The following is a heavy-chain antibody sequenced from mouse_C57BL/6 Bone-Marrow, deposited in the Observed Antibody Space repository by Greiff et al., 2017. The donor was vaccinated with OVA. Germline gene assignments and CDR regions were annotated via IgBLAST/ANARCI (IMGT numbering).Heavy chain of an antibody. V-gene: IGHV5-4*03. J-gene: IGHJ3*01. Sequence: EVNVVESGGGLVKPGGSLKLSCAASGFTFSSYAMSWVRQTPEKRLEWVATISDGGSYTYYPDNVKGRFTISRDNAKNNLYLQMSHLKSEDTAMYYCARGFDYGSPWFAYWGQGTLVTVSA. CDR3: ARGFDYGSPWFAY. D-gene: IGHD1-1*01. CDR2: ISDGGSYT. CDR1: GFTFSSYA.